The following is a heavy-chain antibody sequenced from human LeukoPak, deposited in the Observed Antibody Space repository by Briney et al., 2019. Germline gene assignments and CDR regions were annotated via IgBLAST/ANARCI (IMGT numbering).Heavy chain of an antibody. D-gene: IGHD3-3*01. CDR1: GGSISSYY. V-gene: IGHV4-59*01. CDR2: IYYSGST. Sequence: SETLSLTCTVSGGSISSYYWSWIRPPPGKGLEWIGYIYYSGSTNYNPPLKSRVTISVDTSKNQFSLKLSSVTAADTAVYYCASGRFLEWFDPWGQGTLVTVSS. J-gene: IGHJ5*02. CDR3: ASGRFLEWFDP.